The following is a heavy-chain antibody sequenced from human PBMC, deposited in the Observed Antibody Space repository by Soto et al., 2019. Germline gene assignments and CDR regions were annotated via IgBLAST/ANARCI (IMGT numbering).Heavy chain of an antibody. CDR1: GFTFDDYA. D-gene: IGHD6-19*01. CDR3: AKDITIAYSSGWFDY. J-gene: IGHJ4*02. V-gene: IGHV3-9*01. CDR2: ISWNSGSI. Sequence: PGGSLRLSCAASGFTFDDYAMHWVRQAPGKGLEWVSGISWNSGSIGYADSVKGRFTISRDNAKNSLYLQMNSLRAEDTALYYCAKDITIAYSSGWFDYWGQGTLVTVSS.